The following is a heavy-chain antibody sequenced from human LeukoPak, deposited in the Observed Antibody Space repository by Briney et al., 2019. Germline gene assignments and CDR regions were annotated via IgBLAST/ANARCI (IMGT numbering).Heavy chain of an antibody. J-gene: IGHJ6*03. Sequence: PGGSLRLSCAASGFTFSSYAMSWVRQAPGKGLEWVSAISGSGGSTYYADSVKGRFTISRDNSKNTLYLQMNSLRAEDTAVYYCARDERWSHWYYYMDVWGKGTTVTVSS. CDR3: ARDERWSHWYYYMDV. V-gene: IGHV3-23*01. D-gene: IGHD4-23*01. CDR1: GFTFSSYA. CDR2: ISGSGGST.